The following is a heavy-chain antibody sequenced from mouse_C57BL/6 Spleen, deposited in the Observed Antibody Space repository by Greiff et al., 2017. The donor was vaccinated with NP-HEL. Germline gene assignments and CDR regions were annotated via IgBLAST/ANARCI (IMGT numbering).Heavy chain of an antibody. V-gene: IGHV2-2*01. D-gene: IGHD2-4*01. CDR3: ARNSGDYDGGYYFDY. CDR1: GFSLTSYG. CDR2: IWSGGST. Sequence: VKLVESGPGLVQPSQSLSITCTVSGFSLTSYGVHWVRQSPGKGLEWLGVIWSGGSTDYNAAFISRLSISKYNSKSQVFFKMNSLQADDTAIYYCARNSGDYDGGYYFDYWGQGTTLTVSS. J-gene: IGHJ2*01.